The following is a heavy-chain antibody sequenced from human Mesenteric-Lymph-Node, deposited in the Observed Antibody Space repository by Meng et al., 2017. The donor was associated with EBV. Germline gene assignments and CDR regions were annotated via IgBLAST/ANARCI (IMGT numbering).Heavy chain of an antibody. D-gene: IGHD2-15*01. J-gene: IGHJ4*02. CDR2: IYYNGIT. CDR1: GGSISSGG. CDR3: ARVGYCSGGSCSFRYFDY. Sequence: QVQLKEAGPGLGKPSKTLSLTCAVSGGSISSGGSWIRQPPGKGLEWIGYIYYNGITYYNPSLKSRVTISIDTSRNQFSLKLSSVTAADMAVHYCARVGYCSGGSCSFRYFDYWGQGILVTVSS. V-gene: IGHV4-30-4*01.